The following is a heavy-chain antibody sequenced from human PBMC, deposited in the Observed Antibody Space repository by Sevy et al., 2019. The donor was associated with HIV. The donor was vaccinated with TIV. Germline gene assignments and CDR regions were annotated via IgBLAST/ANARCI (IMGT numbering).Heavy chain of an antibody. J-gene: IGHJ3*02. V-gene: IGHV3-21*01. D-gene: IGHD1-1*01. Sequence: GGSLRFSCAASGFTFDTYNINWVRQAPGKGLEWVSFISGYSNYIYYADSLKGRFTISRDNAKNSVYLQMNSQRAEDTAVYYCARRMTTWDAFDIRGQGTMVTVSS. CDR3: ARRMTTWDAFDI. CDR1: GFTFDTYN. CDR2: ISGYSNYI.